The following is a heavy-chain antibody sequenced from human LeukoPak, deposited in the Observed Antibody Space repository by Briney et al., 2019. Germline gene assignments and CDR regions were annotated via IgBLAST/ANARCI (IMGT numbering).Heavy chain of an antibody. CDR3: ARDPTGIAAAGTLFDY. J-gene: IGHJ4*02. CDR2: INPSGGST. D-gene: IGHD6-13*01. Sequence: GASVKGSCKASGYTFISYYMHWVRQAPGQGLEWMGIINPSGGSTSYAQKFQGRVTMTRDTPTSTVYMELSSLRSEDTAVYYCARDPTGIAAAGTLFDYWGQGTLVTVSS. CDR1: GYTFISYY. V-gene: IGHV1-46*01.